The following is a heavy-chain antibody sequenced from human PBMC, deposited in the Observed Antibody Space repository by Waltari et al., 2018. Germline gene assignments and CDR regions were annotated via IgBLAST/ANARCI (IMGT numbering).Heavy chain of an antibody. D-gene: IGHD5-12*01. V-gene: IGHV3-48*01. CDR1: GFNLSRHS. J-gene: IGHJ5*02. Sequence: EVQLVASGGSLVQPGGALRPSVAASGFNLSRHSMTWVRQAPGKGREWVSYISSSGNNKYYADSLQGRFTISRDNAKNSLYLQMNSLRAEDTAVYFCARDSRVDGYNNNWLDLWGQGTLVTVSS. CDR3: ARDSRVDGYNNNWLDL. CDR2: ISSSGNNK.